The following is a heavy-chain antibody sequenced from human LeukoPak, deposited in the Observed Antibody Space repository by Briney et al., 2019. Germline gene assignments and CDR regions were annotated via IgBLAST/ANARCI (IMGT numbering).Heavy chain of an antibody. CDR1: GFTVSSNY. CDR3: ARTLSDGGYYYGMDV. J-gene: IGHJ6*02. V-gene: IGHV3-53*01. CDR2: IYSGGST. D-gene: IGHD2-21*02. Sequence: GGSLRLSCAASGFTVSSNYMSWVRQAPGKGLEWVSVIYSGGSTYYADSVKGRFTISRDNSKNTLYLQMNSLRAEDTAVCYCARTLSDGGYYYGMDVWGQGTTVTVSS.